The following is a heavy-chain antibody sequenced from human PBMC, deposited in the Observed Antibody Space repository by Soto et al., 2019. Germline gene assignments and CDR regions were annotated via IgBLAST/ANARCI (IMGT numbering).Heavy chain of an antibody. CDR3: AHSLRCDIFTGSYPLII. CDR2: IYYSGST. V-gene: IGHV4-31*03. D-gene: IGHD3-9*01. Sequence: ASETLSLTCIVSGGSISSGGYYWSWIRQHPGKGLEWIGYIYYSGSTYYNPSLKSRVTISVDTSKNQFSLKLRSVTAADTAVYYCAHSLRCDIFTGSYPLIIWGQVTLVTVSS. J-gene: IGHJ4*02. CDR1: GGSISSGGYY.